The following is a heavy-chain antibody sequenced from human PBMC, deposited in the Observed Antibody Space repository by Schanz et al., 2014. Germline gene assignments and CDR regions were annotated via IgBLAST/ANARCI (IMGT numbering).Heavy chain of an antibody. J-gene: IGHJ4*02. CDR3: AKIERNED. CDR1: GFTFTTYA. CDR2: ISSGGGST. Sequence: EVQLVESGGGLVQPGGSLRLSCASSGFTFTTYAMSWVRQAPGKGLEWVSSISSGGGSTYYADSVKGRFTISRDNSKNTLYLQMNSRRAEDTAVYFCAKIERNEDWGQGTLVTVSS. D-gene: IGHD1-1*01. V-gene: IGHV3-23*04.